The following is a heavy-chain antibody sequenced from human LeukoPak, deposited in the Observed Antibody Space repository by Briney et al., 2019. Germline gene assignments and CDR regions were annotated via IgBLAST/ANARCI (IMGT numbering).Heavy chain of an antibody. CDR3: ARGPKSETNAIARFDP. J-gene: IGHJ5*02. D-gene: IGHD2-21*01. CDR1: GGSFSGYY. Sequence: PSETLSLTCAVYGGSFSGYYWSWIRQPPGKGLGWIGEINHSGSTNYNPSLKSRVTISVDTSKNQYSLKLSSVTAADTAVYYCARGPKSETNAIARFDPWGQGTLVTVSS. CDR2: INHSGST. V-gene: IGHV4-34*01.